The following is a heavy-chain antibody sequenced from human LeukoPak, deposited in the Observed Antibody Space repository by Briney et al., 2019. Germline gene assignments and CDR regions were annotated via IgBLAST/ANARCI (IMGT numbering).Heavy chain of an antibody. V-gene: IGHV3-74*01. CDR3: ARENAINYYGSGMNHLDY. D-gene: IGHD3-10*01. CDR1: GFTFSSYW. J-gene: IGHJ4*02. CDR2: INSDGSST. Sequence: GGSLRLSCAASGFTFSSYWMHWVRQAPGKGLVWVSRINSDGSSTSYADSVKGRFTISRDNAKNTLYLQMNSLRAEDTAVYYCARENAINYYGSGMNHLDYWGQGTLVTVSS.